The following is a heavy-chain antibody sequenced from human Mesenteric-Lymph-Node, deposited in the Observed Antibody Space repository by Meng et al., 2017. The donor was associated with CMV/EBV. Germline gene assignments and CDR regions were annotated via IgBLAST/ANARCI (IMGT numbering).Heavy chain of an antibody. CDR2: IYYSVST. V-gene: IGHV4-59*01. Sequence: SETLSLTCTVSGASINNYYWSWIRQPPGKGLEWIGYIYYSVSTNYNPSLKSRLTISVDTSKNHFSLKLSSVTAADTAVYYCARGLAAVAGYSDYWGQGTLVTVSS. J-gene: IGHJ4*02. CDR1: GASINNYY. D-gene: IGHD6-19*01. CDR3: ARGLAAVAGYSDY.